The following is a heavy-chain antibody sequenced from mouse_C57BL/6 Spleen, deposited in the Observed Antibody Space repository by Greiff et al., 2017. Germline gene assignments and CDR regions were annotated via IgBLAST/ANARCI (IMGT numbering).Heavy chain of an antibody. D-gene: IGHD1-1*01. V-gene: IGHV3-6*01. CDR2: ISYDGSN. J-gene: IGHJ4*01. Sequence: EVQLQESGPGLVKPSQSLSLTCSVTGYSITSGYYWNWIRQFPGNKLEWMGYISYDGSNNYNPSLKNRISITRDTSKNQFFLKLNSVTTEDTATYYCARDSYSQSMDYGGQGASVTVSS. CDR3: ARDSYSQSMDY. CDR1: GYSITSGYY.